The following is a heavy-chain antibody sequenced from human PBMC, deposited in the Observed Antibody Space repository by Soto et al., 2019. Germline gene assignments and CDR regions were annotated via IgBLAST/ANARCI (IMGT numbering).Heavy chain of an antibody. CDR3: ARQGSSPYNWFDP. V-gene: IGHV5-51*01. CDR1: GYSFTSYW. D-gene: IGHD6-6*01. CDR2: IYPGDSDT. J-gene: IGHJ5*02. Sequence: GESLKISCKGSGYSFTSYWIGWVRQMPGKGLEWMGIIYPGDSDTRYSPSFQGQVTISAGKSISTAYLQWSSLKASDTAMYYCARQGSSPYNWFDPWGQGTLVNVSS.